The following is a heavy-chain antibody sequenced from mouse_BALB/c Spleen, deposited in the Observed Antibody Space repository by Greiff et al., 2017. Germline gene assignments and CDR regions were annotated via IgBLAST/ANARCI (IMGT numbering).Heavy chain of an antibody. CDR3: ASLYDGYFYY. V-gene: IGHV5-12-2*01. D-gene: IGHD2-3*01. Sequence: EVQGVESGGGLVQPGGSLKLSCAASGFTFSSYTMSWVRQTPEKRLEWVAYISNGGGSTYYPDTVKGRFTISRDNAKNTLYLQMSSLKSEDTAMYYCASLYDGYFYYWGQGTTLTVSS. J-gene: IGHJ2*01. CDR2: ISNGGGST. CDR1: GFTFSSYT.